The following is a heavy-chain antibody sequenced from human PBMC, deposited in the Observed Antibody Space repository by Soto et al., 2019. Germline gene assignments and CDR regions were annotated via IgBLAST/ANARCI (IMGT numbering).Heavy chain of an antibody. CDR2: ISYDGSNK. V-gene: IGHV3-30*18. CDR1: GFTFSSYG. Sequence: QVQLVESGGGVVQPGRSLRLSCAASGFTFSSYGMHWVRQAPGKGLEWVAVISYDGSNKYYADSVKGRFTISRDNSKNTLYLQMNSLRAEDTAVYYCAKAPTVTTFYGMDVWGQGTPVTVSS. J-gene: IGHJ6*02. CDR3: AKAPTVTTFYGMDV. D-gene: IGHD4-17*01.